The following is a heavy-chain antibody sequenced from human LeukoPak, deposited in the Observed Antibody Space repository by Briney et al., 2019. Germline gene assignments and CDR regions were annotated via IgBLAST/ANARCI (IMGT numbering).Heavy chain of an antibody. D-gene: IGHD4-11*01. CDR1: GFTVSSNY. CDR2: IYSGGST. V-gene: IGHV3-66*01. Sequence: PGGSLRLSCAASGFTVSSNYMSWVRQAPGKGLEWVSVIYSGGSTYYADSVKGRFTISRDNSKNTLYLQMNSLRAEDTAVYYCARVKYSSGGHYFDYWGQGTLVTVSS. J-gene: IGHJ4*02. CDR3: ARVKYSSGGHYFDY.